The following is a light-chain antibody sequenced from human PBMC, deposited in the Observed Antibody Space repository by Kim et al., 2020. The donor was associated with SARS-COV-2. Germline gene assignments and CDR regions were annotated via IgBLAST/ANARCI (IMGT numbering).Light chain of an antibody. Sequence: SPRQTARITCSGDKLGDKYACWYQQKPGQSPVLVIYQDSKRPSGIPERFSGSNSGNTATLTISGTQAMDEADYYCQAWDSSTAWVFGGGTQLTVL. J-gene: IGLJ3*02. CDR2: QDS. CDR1: KLGDKY. V-gene: IGLV3-1*01. CDR3: QAWDSSTAWV.